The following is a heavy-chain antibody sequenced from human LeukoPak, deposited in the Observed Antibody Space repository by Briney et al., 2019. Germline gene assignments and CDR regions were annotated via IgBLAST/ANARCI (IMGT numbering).Heavy chain of an antibody. Sequence: PGRSLRLSCAASGFTFDDYAMHWVRQAPGKGLEWVSGISWNSGSIGYADSVKGRFTISRDNAKSSLYLQMNSLRAEDTALYYCAKDPDDYGGNSGYFDYRGQGTLVTVSS. CDR2: ISWNSGSI. J-gene: IGHJ4*02. CDR3: AKDPDDYGGNSGYFDY. CDR1: GFTFDDYA. D-gene: IGHD4-23*01. V-gene: IGHV3-9*01.